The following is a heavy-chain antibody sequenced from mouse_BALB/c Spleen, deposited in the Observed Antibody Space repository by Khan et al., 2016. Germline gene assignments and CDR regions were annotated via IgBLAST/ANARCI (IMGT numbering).Heavy chain of an antibody. CDR2: IDPETDNT. CDR3: LLLRSLHWYLGV. Sequence: QVRLQQSGAELVRPGASVTLSCKASGYTFTDYEIHWVKQTPVHGLEWIGAIDPETDNTAYNPKFRGKATLTEDTSSNTAYMELRNLTSEDSAVSYSLLLRSLHWYLGVRGSGTTVPGSS. J-gene: IGHJ1*03. V-gene: IGHV1-15*01. CDR1: GYTFTDYE. D-gene: IGHD1-1*01.